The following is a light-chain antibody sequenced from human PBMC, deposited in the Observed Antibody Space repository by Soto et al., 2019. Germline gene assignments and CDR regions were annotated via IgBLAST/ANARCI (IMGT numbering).Light chain of an antibody. J-gene: IGLJ1*01. CDR3: SSYTNSSTYNDV. CDR1: SSDVGGYNY. V-gene: IGLV2-14*01. CDR2: DVS. Sequence: QSVLTQPASVSGSPGQSITISCTGTSSDVGGYNYVSWYQQHPGKAPKLMIYDVSNRPSGVSNRFSGAKSGNTAALTISGLQADDEAAYYCSSYTNSSTYNDVFGTGTKLTVL.